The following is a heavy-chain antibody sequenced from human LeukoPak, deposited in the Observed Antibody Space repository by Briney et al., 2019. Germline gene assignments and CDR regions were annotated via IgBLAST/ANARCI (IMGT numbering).Heavy chain of an antibody. CDR2: ISWNSGSI. CDR1: GFTFDDYA. CDR3: AKASGGGYAPLDY. J-gene: IGHJ4*02. Sequence: GGSLRLSCAASGFTFDDYAMHWVRQAPGKGLEWVSGISWNSGSIGYADSVKGRFTISRDNAKNSLYLQMNSLRAEDTALFYCAKASGGGYAPLDYWGQGTLVTVSS. D-gene: IGHD5-12*01. V-gene: IGHV3-9*01.